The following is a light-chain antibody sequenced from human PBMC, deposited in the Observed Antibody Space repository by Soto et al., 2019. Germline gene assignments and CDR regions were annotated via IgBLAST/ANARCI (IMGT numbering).Light chain of an antibody. CDR1: QSFSSTY. V-gene: IGKV3-20*01. CDR2: GAS. CDR3: QQYGSSPYT. J-gene: IGKJ2*01. Sequence: EIVLTQSPGTLSLSRGEIATLSCRASQSFSSTYLAWYQQKPGQAPRLLIYGASNRATGIPDRFSGSGSGTDFTLTISRLEPEDFAVYYCQQYGSSPYTFGLGTKVDIK.